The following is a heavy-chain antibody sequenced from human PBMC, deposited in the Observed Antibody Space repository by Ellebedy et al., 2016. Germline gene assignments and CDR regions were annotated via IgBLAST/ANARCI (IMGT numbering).Heavy chain of an antibody. J-gene: IGHJ3*02. V-gene: IGHV4-59*11. CDR3: ATVGHAYGNSFDN. CDR2: FYYSGKT. Sequence: SETLSLXXAVSGASIGSHFWRWVRQPPRRPLEWIGYFYYSGKTLYNPSLESRATISVDASKNQVFLSLTSLTAADTAVYYCATVGHAYGNSFDNWGQGTLVTVSS. D-gene: IGHD3-10*01. CDR1: GASIGSHF.